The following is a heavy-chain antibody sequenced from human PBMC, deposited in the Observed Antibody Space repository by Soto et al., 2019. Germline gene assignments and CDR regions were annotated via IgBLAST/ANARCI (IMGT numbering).Heavy chain of an antibody. Sequence: PGGSLRLSCAASGFTFDDYAMHWVRQAPGKGLEWVSGISWNSGSIGYADSVKGRFTISRDNAKNSLYLQMNSLRAEDTALYYCAKDIRRYGYCYYGMDVWGQGTTVTVSS. CDR3: AKDIRRYGYCYYGMDV. J-gene: IGHJ6*02. CDR1: GFTFDDYA. V-gene: IGHV3-9*01. D-gene: IGHD4-17*01. CDR2: ISWNSGSI.